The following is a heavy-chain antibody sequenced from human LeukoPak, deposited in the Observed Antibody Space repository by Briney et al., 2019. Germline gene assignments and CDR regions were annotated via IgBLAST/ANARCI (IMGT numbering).Heavy chain of an antibody. Sequence: GGSLRLSCAASGFTFTSYDMHWVRQAPGKGLEWVAFIRFDGSDKYYTDSVKGRFTISRDNSKNTLYLQMNSLRAEDTAVYCCAKFEPYPRYYYDTSVDAFDIWGQGTMVTVSS. CDR1: GFTFTSYD. V-gene: IGHV3-30*02. D-gene: IGHD3-22*01. CDR2: IRFDGSDK. CDR3: AKFEPYPRYYYDTSVDAFDI. J-gene: IGHJ3*02.